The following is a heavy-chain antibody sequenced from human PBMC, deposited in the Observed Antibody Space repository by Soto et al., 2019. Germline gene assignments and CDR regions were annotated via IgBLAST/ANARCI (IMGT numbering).Heavy chain of an antibody. Sequence: SETLSLTCAVYGGSFSSYHWSWIRQTPGKGLEWIGEINHLTTTNYNPSLKSRVIISLDTPKNQFSLKLSSVTAADTAVYYCARGYDTALAPIFWGQGILVTSPQ. CDR2: INHLTTT. D-gene: IGHD5-18*01. CDR1: GGSFSSYH. CDR3: ARGYDTALAPIF. J-gene: IGHJ4*02. V-gene: IGHV4-34*01.